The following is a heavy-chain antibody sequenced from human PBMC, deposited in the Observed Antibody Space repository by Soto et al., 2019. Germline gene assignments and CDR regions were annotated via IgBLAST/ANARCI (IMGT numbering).Heavy chain of an antibody. CDR3: AHRTAYDISTGYYPFDY. V-gene: IGHV2-5*02. D-gene: IGHD3-9*01. J-gene: IGHJ4*02. CDR2: IYWDDGK. Sequence: GPTLVNPTQTLTLTCTFSGFSLSTSGVGVAWIRQPPGKALEWLALIYWDDGKRYSPSLKTRLNITKDTSKNQVVLTLTNVDPVDTAIYFCAHRTAYDISTGYYPFDYWGQGSLVTVSS. CDR1: GFSLSTSGVG.